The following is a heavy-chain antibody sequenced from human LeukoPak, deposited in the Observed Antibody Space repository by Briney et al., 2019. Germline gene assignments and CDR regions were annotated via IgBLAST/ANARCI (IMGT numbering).Heavy chain of an antibody. D-gene: IGHD3-22*01. CDR1: GFTFGSYS. CDR2: ISGSSAAI. CDR3: ARSRTYYYDTNWFDP. V-gene: IGHV3-48*01. Sequence: GESLRLSCAASGFTFGSYSMNWVRQAPGKGLEWVSYISGSSAAIYYADSVKGRFTISRDNARNSLYLQMSSLRVEDTAVYYCARSRTYYYDTNWFDPRGQGTLVTVSS. J-gene: IGHJ5*02.